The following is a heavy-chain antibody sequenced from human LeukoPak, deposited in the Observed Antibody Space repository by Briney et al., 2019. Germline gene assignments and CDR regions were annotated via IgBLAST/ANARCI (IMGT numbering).Heavy chain of an antibody. CDR3: ARVIRDSSRNRHRLLGPYGY. V-gene: IGHV1-2*02. CDR1: GYTFTGYY. J-gene: IGHJ4*02. D-gene: IGHD6-13*01. CDR2: INPNSGGT. Sequence: ASVKVSCKASGYTFTGYYMYWVRQAPGQGLEWMGWINPNSGGTNYAQKFQGRVTMTRDTSISTAYMELSRLRSDDTAVYYCARVIRDSSRNRHRLLGPYGYWGQGTLVTVSS.